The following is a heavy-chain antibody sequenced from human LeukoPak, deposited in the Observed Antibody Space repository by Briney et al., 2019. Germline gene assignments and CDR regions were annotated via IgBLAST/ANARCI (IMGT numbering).Heavy chain of an antibody. CDR3: AKGPMIRGPFDY. J-gene: IGHJ4*02. V-gene: IGHV3-9*01. D-gene: IGHD3-22*01. CDR1: GFTFDDYA. CDR2: ISWNSGSI. Sequence: PGRSLRLSCAASGFTFDDYAMHWVRQAPGKGLEWVSGISWNSGSIGYADSVMGRFTISRDNAKNSLYLQMNSLRAEDTALYYCAKGPMIRGPFDYWGQGTLVTVSS.